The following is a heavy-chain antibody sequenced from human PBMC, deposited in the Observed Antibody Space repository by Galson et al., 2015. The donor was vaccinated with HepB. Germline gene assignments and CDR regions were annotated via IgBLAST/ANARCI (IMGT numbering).Heavy chain of an antibody. CDR2: INPSDSCT. J-gene: IGHJ6*02. CDR1: GYTFTNYW. CDR3: VATPQGYGMDV. Sequence: QSGAEVKKPGESLRISCQGSGYTFTNYWISWVRQKPGKGLEWMLNINPSDSCTNYNPSFQGHVSISADKSINTAYLQWSSQQASDTAMYYCVATPQGYGMDVWGHGTTVTVSS. V-gene: IGHV5-10-1*01.